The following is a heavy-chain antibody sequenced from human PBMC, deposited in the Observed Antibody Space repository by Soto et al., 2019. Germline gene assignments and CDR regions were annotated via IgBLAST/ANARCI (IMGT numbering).Heavy chain of an antibody. Sequence: SVSNAWMNWVRQAPGKGLEWVGRIKSKTDGGTTDYAAPVKGRFTISRDDSKNTLYLQMNSLKTEDTAVYYCTGIVLXXXXXXXXXXXXDVWGQGTTVTVSS. CDR2: IKSKTDGGTT. V-gene: IGHV3-15*07. CDR1: SVSNAW. J-gene: IGHJ6*02. D-gene: IGHD2-15*01. CDR3: TGIVLXXXXXXXXXXXXDV.